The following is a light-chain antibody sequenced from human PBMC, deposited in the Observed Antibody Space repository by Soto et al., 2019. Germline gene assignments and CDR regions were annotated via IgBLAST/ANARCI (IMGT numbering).Light chain of an antibody. V-gene: IGLV2-14*01. Sequence: QSALTQLASVSGSPVQSITISCTGTSSDVGGYNYVSWYQQHPGKAPKFMIYDVSNRPSGVSNRFSGSKSGNTASLTISGLQAEDEADYYCSSYTTSNTRQIVFGTGTKVTVL. CDR2: DVS. CDR3: SSYTTSNTRQIV. CDR1: SSDVGGYNY. J-gene: IGLJ1*01.